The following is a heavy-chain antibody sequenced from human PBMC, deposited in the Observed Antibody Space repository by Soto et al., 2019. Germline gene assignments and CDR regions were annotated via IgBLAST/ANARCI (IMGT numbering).Heavy chain of an antibody. Sequence: EVQLLESGGGLVQPGGSLRLPCAASGFTFSTYAMTWVRQGPGKGLEWVSAISGSGQSTFYADSVKGRFTISRDNSKNTLYLQMNSLRAEDTATFYCALTLYGDHGLDHYYGMDVWGQGTTVTVSS. V-gene: IGHV3-23*01. CDR3: ALTLYGDHGLDHYYGMDV. CDR1: GFTFSTYA. CDR2: ISGSGQST. D-gene: IGHD2-21*02. J-gene: IGHJ6*02.